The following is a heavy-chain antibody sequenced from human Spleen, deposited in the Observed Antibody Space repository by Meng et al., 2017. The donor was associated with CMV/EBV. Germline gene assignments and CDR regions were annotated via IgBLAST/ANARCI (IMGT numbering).Heavy chain of an antibody. CDR3: ARDSSGYYPSSLDY. CDR2: ITTYNSNT. V-gene: IGHV1-18*01. Sequence: SGYSFSSYRLTWVRQAPGQGLEWMGWITTYNSNTNYAQKLKGRVTMTTDTFTSTIYMELRSLRSDDTAVYYCARDSSGYYPSSLDYWGLGTLVTVSS. CDR1: GYSFSSYR. J-gene: IGHJ4*02. D-gene: IGHD3-22*01.